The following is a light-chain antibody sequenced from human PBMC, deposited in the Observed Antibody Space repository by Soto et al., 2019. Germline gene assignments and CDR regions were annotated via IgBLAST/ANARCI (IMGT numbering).Light chain of an antibody. CDR3: GTWDNSLSAGL. V-gene: IGLV1-51*01. J-gene: IGLJ2*01. CDR1: SSDVGGYDR. CDR2: DDV. Sequence: QSALTQPPSASGSPGQSVTISCTGTSSDVGGYDRVSWYQQFPGTAPQLVIYDDVKRSPGIPDRFSASKSGTSATLAITGLQTGDEADYYCGTWDNSLSAGLFGTGTELTVL.